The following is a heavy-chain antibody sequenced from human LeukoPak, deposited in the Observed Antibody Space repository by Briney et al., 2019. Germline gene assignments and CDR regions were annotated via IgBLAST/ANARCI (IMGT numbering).Heavy chain of an antibody. CDR3: ARDLSGSYSTDAFDI. J-gene: IGHJ3*02. CDR2: ISYDGSNK. V-gene: IGHV3-30*03. Sequence: GGSLRLSCAASGFTFSSYGMHWVRQAPGKGLEWVAVISYDGSNKYYADSVKGRFTISRDNSKNTLYLQMNSLRAEDTAVYYCARDLSGSYSTDAFDIWGQGTMVTVSS. CDR1: GFTFSSYG. D-gene: IGHD1-26*01.